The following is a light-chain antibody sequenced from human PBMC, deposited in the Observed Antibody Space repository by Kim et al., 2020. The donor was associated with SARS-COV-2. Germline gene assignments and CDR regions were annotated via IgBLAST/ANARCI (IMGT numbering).Light chain of an antibody. CDR1: SGHGSYA. Sequence: ASVQPTLTVGSGHGSYATTWHQQVPEKGPRYLLKVNGDGSHVKGDAIPDRFSGSSSGAERYLSISSLQSEDEGDYYCQTWGTGIVVFGGGTKLTVL. CDR2: VNGDGSH. J-gene: IGLJ2*01. V-gene: IGLV4-69*02. CDR3: QTWGTGIVV.